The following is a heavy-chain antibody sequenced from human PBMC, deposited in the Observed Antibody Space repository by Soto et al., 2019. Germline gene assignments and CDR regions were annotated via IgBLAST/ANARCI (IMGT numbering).Heavy chain of an antibody. CDR2: INQNEGEK. V-gene: IGHV3-7*01. J-gene: IGHJ4*02. CDR3: ARGRPTSSGGNCDS. D-gene: IGHD3-10*01. Sequence: EVHLAESGGGLVQPGGSLRVSCTASGFTFRNYWMTWVRQAPGKGLEWVANINQNEGEKYYVDSVKGRFTISRDNAYNALYLEMDNLRVDDSAVYFCARGRPTSSGGNCDSWGQGTLVSVSS. CDR1: GFTFRNYW.